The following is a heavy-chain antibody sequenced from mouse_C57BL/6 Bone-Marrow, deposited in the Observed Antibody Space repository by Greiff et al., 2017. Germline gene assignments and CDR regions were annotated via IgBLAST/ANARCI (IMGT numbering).Heavy chain of an antibody. CDR2: IDPATGGT. J-gene: IGHJ2*01. CDR3: TNPPSYYSYSFDY. Sequence: QVQLQQSGAELVRPGASVTLSCKASGYTFTDYEMHWVKQTPVHGLEWIGAIDPATGGTAYNQKFKGKAILTADKSSSTAYMELRSLTSEDSAVYCGTNPPSYYSYSFDYWGQGTTLTVSS. D-gene: IGHD2-10*01. V-gene: IGHV1-15*01. CDR1: GYTFTDYE.